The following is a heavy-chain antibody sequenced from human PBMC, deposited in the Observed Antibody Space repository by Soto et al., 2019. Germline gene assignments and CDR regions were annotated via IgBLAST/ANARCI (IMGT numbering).Heavy chain of an antibody. Sequence: SETLSLTCTVSGGSISNFYWNWIRQPAGKALEWIGRIYTSGSTNYNPSLKSRVTMSVDTSTNQFSLKLGSVTAADTAVYYCARDVQSGYTYGYDWIDPWGQGTLVTVSS. V-gene: IGHV4-4*07. CDR1: GGSISNFY. CDR2: IYTSGST. J-gene: IGHJ5*02. D-gene: IGHD5-18*01. CDR3: ARDVQSGYTYGYDWIDP.